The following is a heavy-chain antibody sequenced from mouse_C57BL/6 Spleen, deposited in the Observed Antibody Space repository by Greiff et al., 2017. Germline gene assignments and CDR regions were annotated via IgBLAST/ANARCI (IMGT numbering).Heavy chain of an antibody. CDR3: TVDYGKGY. J-gene: IGHJ2*01. Sequence: EVKLVESGGGLVQPGGSMKLSCVASGFTFSNYWMNWVRQSPEKGLEWVAQIRLKSDNYATHYAESVKGRFTISRDDSKSSVYLQMNNLRAEDTGIYYCTVDYGKGYWGQGTTLTVSS. D-gene: IGHD1-1*01. CDR1: GFTFSNYW. V-gene: IGHV6-3*01. CDR2: IRLKSDNYAT.